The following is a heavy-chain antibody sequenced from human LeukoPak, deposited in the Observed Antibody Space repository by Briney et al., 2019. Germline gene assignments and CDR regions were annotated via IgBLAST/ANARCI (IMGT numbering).Heavy chain of an antibody. V-gene: IGHV3-30*02. CDR3: AKMQLKAGESDY. CDR1: GFTFSSYG. CDR2: IRYDGSNK. J-gene: IGHJ4*02. D-gene: IGHD3-10*01. Sequence: PGGSLRLSCAASGFTFSSYGMHWVRQAPGKGLEWVAFIRYDGSNKYYADSVKGRFTISRDNYKNTLYLQIHSLRAQDTAVYYCAKMQLKAGESDYSGQGTLVTVSS.